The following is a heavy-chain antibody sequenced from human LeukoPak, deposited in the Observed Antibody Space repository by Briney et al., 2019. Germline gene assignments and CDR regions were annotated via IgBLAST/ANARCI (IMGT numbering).Heavy chain of an antibody. CDR3: AKVRHIAAYYYGMDV. J-gene: IGHJ6*02. Sequence: GGSLRLSCAASGFTFSSYAMSWVRQAPGKGLEWVSAISGSGGNTYYADSVRGRFTISRDNSKNTLYLQMNSLRAEDTAVYYCAKVRHIAAYYYGMDVWGQGTTVTVSS. CDR2: ISGSGGNT. D-gene: IGHD6-13*01. CDR1: GFTFSSYA. V-gene: IGHV3-23*01.